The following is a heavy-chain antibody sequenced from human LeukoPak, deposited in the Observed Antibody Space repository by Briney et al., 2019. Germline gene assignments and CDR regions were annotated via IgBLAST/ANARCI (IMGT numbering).Heavy chain of an antibody. Sequence: PGRSLRLSCAASGFTFSSYGMHWVRQAPGKGLEWVAVISYDGSNKYYADSVKGRFTISRDNSKNTLYLQMNSLRAEDTAVYYCAKYSSSWYVAAFDYWGQGTLVTVSS. CDR3: AKYSSSWYVAAFDY. CDR1: GFTFSSYG. CDR2: ISYDGSNK. D-gene: IGHD6-13*01. J-gene: IGHJ4*02. V-gene: IGHV3-30*18.